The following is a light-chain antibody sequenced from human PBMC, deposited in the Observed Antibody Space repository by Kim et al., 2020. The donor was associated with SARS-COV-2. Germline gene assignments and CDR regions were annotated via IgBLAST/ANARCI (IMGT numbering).Light chain of an antibody. J-gene: IGLJ3*02. CDR1: SSDVGSYNF. CDR3: CSYAGSSTNWV. CDR2: EVS. Sequence: QSALTQPASVSGSPGQSITISCTGTSSDVGSYNFVSWHQQLPGKAPKLMIYEVSKRPSGVSNRFSGSKSGNTASLTISGLQAEDEADYYCCSYAGSSTNWVFGGGTQLTVL. V-gene: IGLV2-23*02.